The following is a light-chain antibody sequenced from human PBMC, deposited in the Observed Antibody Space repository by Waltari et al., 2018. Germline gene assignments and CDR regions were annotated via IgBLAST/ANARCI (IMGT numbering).Light chain of an antibody. CDR1: QSVSRT. V-gene: IGKV3-20*01. CDR3: QHDVTLPVT. J-gene: IGKJ1*01. Sequence: EIVLTQSPGTLSLSPGDRATLSCRASQSVSRTLAWYQQKPGQAPSLLIYGASIRATGIPDRFSGSGSGTDFSLTISRLEPEDFAVYYCQHDVTLPVTFGQGTKVEIK. CDR2: GAS.